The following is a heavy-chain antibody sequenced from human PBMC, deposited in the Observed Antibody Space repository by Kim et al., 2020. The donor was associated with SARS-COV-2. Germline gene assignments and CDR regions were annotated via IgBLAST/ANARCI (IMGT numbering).Heavy chain of an antibody. D-gene: IGHD1-7*01. CDR2: ISYDGSNK. V-gene: IGHV3-30*18. CDR1: GFTFSSYG. J-gene: IGHJ3*02. CDR3: AKAMANSGDTVELPGGAFDI. Sequence: GGSLRLSCAASGFTFSSYGMHWVRQAPGKGLEWVAVISYDGSNKYYADSVKGRFTISRDNSKNTLYLQMNSLRAEDTAVYYCAKAMANSGDTVELPGGAFDIWGQGTMVTVSS.